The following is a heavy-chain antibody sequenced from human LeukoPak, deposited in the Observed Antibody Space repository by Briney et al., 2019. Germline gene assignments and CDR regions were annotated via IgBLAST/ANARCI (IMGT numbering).Heavy chain of an antibody. V-gene: IGHV4-39*07. Sequence: PSETLSLTCSVSGGSISSSSYYWGWIRQPPVKGLEWIGSIYYSGSTYYNPSLKSRVTISVDTSKNQFSLKLTSLTAADTAVYYCARGVDSGYPDYWGQGTLVTVSS. CDR3: ARGVDSGYPDY. CDR2: IYYSGST. J-gene: IGHJ4*02. D-gene: IGHD3-22*01. CDR1: GGSISSSSYY.